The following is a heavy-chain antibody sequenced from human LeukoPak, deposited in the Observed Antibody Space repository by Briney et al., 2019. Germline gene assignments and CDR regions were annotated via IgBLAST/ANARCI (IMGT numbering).Heavy chain of an antibody. CDR2: ISGSGGST. V-gene: IGHV3-23*01. CDR1: EFSFSGYA. Sequence: GGSLRLSCAASEFSFSGYAMTWVRQAPGKGLEWVSAISGSGGSTYYADSVKGRFTISRDNSKNTLYLQMNSLRAEDTAVYYCAKTAPLYDSSGYYRDYWGQGTLVTVSS. CDR3: AKTAPLYDSSGYYRDY. J-gene: IGHJ4*02. D-gene: IGHD3-22*01.